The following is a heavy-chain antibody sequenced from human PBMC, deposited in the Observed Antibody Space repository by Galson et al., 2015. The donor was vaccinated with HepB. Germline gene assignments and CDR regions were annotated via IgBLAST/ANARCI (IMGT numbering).Heavy chain of an antibody. Sequence: SLRLSCAASGFTFSNAWMSWVRQAPGKGLEWVGRIKSKTDGGTTDYAAPVKGRFTISRDDSKNTLYLQMNSLKTEDTAVYYCTTRFLWSSYYYYGMDVWGQGTTVTVSS. D-gene: IGHD2/OR15-2a*01. V-gene: IGHV3-15*01. CDR1: GFTFSNAW. J-gene: IGHJ6*02. CDR3: TTRFLWSSYYYYGMDV. CDR2: IKSKTDGGTT.